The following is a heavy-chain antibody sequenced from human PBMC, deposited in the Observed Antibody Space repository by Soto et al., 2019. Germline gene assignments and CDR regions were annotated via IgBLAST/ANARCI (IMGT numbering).Heavy chain of an antibody. D-gene: IGHD4-17*01. Sequence: SLRLSCAASGFTFSSYEMHWVRQTPGKGLEWVAIISYDGSNKYYADSVKGRFTFSRDNSNNMLYLQMNSLRAEDAAVYYCVRRSTLSYHGMDVWGQGTTVTVSS. CDR2: ISYDGSNK. J-gene: IGHJ6*02. CDR3: VRRSTLSYHGMDV. CDR1: GFTFSSYE. V-gene: IGHV3-30-3*01.